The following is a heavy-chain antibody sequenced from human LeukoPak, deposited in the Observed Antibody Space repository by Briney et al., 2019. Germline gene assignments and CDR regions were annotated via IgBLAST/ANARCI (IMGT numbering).Heavy chain of an antibody. CDR3: AREKGNSYGYDY. D-gene: IGHD5-18*01. CDR2: IYYSGST. Sequence: PSETLSLTCTVSGGSISSFYWTGIRQPPGKGLEWIGYIYYSGSTNYNPSLKSRVTISVDTSMNQFSLKLSSVTAADTAVYYCAREKGNSYGYDYWGQGTLVTVSS. CDR1: GGSISSFY. J-gene: IGHJ4*02. V-gene: IGHV4-59*01.